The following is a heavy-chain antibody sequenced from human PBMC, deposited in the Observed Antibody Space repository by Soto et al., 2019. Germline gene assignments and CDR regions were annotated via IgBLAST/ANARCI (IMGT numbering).Heavy chain of an antibody. V-gene: IGHV3-30*18. CDR3: AKDHYGDYAGGYCDY. J-gene: IGHJ4*02. CDR2: ISYDGSNK. CDR1: GFTFSSYG. Sequence: QVQLVESGGGVVQPGRSLRLSCAASGFTFSSYGMHWVRQAPGKGLEWVAVISYDGSNKYYADSVKGRITISRDNSKNTLYLQMNSLRAEDTAVYYCAKDHYGDYAGGYCDYWGQGTLVTVSS. D-gene: IGHD4-17*01.